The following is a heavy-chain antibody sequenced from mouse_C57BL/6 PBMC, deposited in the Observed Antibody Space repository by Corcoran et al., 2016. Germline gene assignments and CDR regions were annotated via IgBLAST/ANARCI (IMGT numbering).Heavy chain of an antibody. CDR1: GYTFTTYG. CDR2: INTYSGVP. V-gene: IGHV9-3*01. CDR3: ARGLLLFDY. J-gene: IGHJ2*01. D-gene: IGHD1-1*01. Sequence: QIQLVQSGPELKKPGETVKISCKASGYTFTTYGMSWVKQAPGKGLKWMGWINTYSGVPTYADDFKGRFAFSLETSASTAYLQINNLKNEDTATYLCARGLLLFDYWGQGTTLTVSS.